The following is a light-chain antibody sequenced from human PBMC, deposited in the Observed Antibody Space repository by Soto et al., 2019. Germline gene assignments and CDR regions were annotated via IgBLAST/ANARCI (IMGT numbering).Light chain of an antibody. V-gene: IGKV3-11*01. J-gene: IGKJ5*01. Sequence: EIVMTQSPATLSVSPGEGATLSCRASQSVSSKLAWYQQKPGQAPRLLIYDASNRATGIPARFSGSGSGTDFTLTISSLEPEDFAVYYCQQRSNTFGQGTRLEIK. CDR3: QQRSNT. CDR2: DAS. CDR1: QSVSSK.